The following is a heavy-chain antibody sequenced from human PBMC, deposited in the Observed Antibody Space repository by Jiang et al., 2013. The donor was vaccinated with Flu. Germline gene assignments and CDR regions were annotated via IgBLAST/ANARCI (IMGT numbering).Heavy chain of an antibody. Sequence: QTLSLTCAISGDTVSSNNAAWNWIRQSPSRGLEWLGRTYYRSKWYYDYTESVKSRISINPDTSKNQFSLQLSSVTPEDSALYYCARGITLGVLVHGGDHFDYWGQGALVTVSS. D-gene: IGHD3-10*01. V-gene: IGHV6-1*01. CDR2: TYYRSKWYY. CDR1: GDTVSSNNAA. CDR3: ARGITLGVLVHGGDHFDY. J-gene: IGHJ4*02.